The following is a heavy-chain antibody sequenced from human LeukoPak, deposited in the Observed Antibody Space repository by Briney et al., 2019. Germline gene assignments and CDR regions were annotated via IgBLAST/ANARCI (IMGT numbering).Heavy chain of an antibody. Sequence: GGSLRLSCAASGFVFNNFGMTWVRQAPGKGLEWVSAISGSGGSTYYTDSVKGRFTISRDNSKNTLYLQMNSLRAEDTAVYYCAKDVSSSTGYWGQGTLVTVSS. CDR2: ISGSGGST. CDR1: GFVFNNFG. D-gene: IGHD6-6*01. J-gene: IGHJ4*02. V-gene: IGHV3-23*01. CDR3: AKDVSSSTGY.